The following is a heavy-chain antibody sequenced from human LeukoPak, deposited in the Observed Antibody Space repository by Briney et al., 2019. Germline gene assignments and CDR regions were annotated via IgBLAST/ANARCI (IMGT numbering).Heavy chain of an antibody. D-gene: IGHD3-22*01. Sequence: GGSLRLSCAASGFTFSSYAMSWVRQAPGKGLEWVSAIGGSGGSTYYADSVKGRFTISRDNAKNSLYLQMNSLRAEDTAVYYCARDYDSSGPLDYWGQGTLVTVSS. CDR2: IGGSGGST. V-gene: IGHV3-23*01. CDR1: GFTFSSYA. J-gene: IGHJ4*02. CDR3: ARDYDSSGPLDY.